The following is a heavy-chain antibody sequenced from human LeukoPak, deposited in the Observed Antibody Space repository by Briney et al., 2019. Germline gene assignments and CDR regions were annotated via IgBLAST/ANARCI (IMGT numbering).Heavy chain of an antibody. CDR2: ISGDGEST. J-gene: IGHJ4*02. CDR1: GVTLRNYA. V-gene: IGHV3-23*01. Sequence: PGRSLRLSCAASGVTLRNYAMTWIRQAPGKGLQWVSVISGDGESTYYADSVRGRFTISRDNSKNTMYLQMNNLRAEDTAIYYCAKDRDCSSTGCYVFANWGQGTLVTVSS. CDR3: AKDRDCSSTGCYVFAN. D-gene: IGHD2-2*01.